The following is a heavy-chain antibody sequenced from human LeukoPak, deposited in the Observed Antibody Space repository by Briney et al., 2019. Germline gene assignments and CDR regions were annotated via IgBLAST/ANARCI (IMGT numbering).Heavy chain of an antibody. V-gene: IGHV1-18*01. CDR3: ARAQSHCTNGVCSSRGSYYYYYMDV. CDR2: ISAYNGNT. J-gene: IGHJ6*03. CDR1: GYTFTSYG. Sequence: ASVTVSCKASGYTFTSYGISWVRQAPGQGLEWMGWISAYNGNTNYAQKLQGRVTMTTDTSTSTAYMELRSQRSDDTAVYYCARAQSHCTNGVCSSRGSYYYYYMDVWGNGTTVTVSS. D-gene: IGHD2-8*01.